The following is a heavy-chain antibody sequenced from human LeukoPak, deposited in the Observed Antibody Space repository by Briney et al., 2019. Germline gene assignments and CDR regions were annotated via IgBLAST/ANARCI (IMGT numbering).Heavy chain of an antibody. CDR2: INHNGNVN. CDR1: GFTFSSYW. J-gene: IGHJ4*02. V-gene: IGHV3-7*03. CDR3: AKASNYDFWSGYYTFDY. Sequence: GGSLRLSCAASGFTFSSYWMNWARQAPGKGLEWVASINHNGNVNYYVDSVKGRFTISRDNAKNSLYLQMNSLRAEDTALYYCAKASNYDFWSGYYTFDYWGQGTLVTVSS. D-gene: IGHD3-3*01.